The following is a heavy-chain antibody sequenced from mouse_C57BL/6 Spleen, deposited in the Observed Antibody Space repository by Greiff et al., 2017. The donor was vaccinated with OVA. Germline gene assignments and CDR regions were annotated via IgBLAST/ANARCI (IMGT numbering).Heavy chain of an antibody. Sequence: EVQLQESGPGLVKPSQSLSLTCSVTGYSITSGYYWNWIRQFPGNKLEWMGYISYDGSNNYNPSLKNRISITRDTSKNQFFLKLNSVTTEDTATYYCARNPDYYGSSRYFDVWGTGTTVTVSS. CDR2: ISYDGSN. D-gene: IGHD1-1*01. J-gene: IGHJ1*03. V-gene: IGHV3-6*01. CDR1: GYSITSGYY. CDR3: ARNPDYYGSSRYFDV.